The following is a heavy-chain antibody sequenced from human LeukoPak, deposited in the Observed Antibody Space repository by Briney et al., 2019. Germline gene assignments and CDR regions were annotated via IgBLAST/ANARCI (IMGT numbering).Heavy chain of an antibody. CDR2: VSGNSRDP. Sequence: GGSLRLSCAASGFTFDTYVMSWVRQAPGKGLEWVSSVSGNSRDPYYADSVKGRFTVSRDNSKSALFLQMTSLTVEDSAVYYCAKGFSVDRYNFERGADYWGQGTLVTVSS. CDR1: GFTFDTYV. J-gene: IGHJ4*02. CDR3: AKGFSVDRYNFERGADY. V-gene: IGHV3-23*01. D-gene: IGHD1-1*01.